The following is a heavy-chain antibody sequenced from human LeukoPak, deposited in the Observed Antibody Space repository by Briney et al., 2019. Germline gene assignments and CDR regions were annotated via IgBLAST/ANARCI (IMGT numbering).Heavy chain of an antibody. D-gene: IGHD3-9*01. Sequence: SGTLSLTCAVSGGSISSSNWWSWVRQPPGKGLEWIGEIYYSGSTNYNPSLKSRVTISVDTSKNQFSLKLSSVTAADTAVYYCARVGDYDILTGLVGAFDIWGQGTMVTVSS. CDR2: IYYSGST. CDR3: ARVGDYDILTGLVGAFDI. J-gene: IGHJ3*02. CDR1: GGSISSSNW. V-gene: IGHV4-4*02.